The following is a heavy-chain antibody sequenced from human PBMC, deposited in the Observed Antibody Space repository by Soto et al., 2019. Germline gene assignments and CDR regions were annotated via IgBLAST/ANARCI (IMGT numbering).Heavy chain of an antibody. J-gene: IGHJ4*02. Sequence: GGSLRLSCAASGFSFSSYAMSWVRQAPGKGLEWVSAISGSNSGTYYADSVKGRFIISRDNSKNRLSLQMNSLRAEDTAVYYCARDCSSTRCYNWGQGTLVTVSS. CDR2: ISGSNSGT. V-gene: IGHV3-23*01. CDR1: GFSFSSYA. CDR3: ARDCSSTRCYN. D-gene: IGHD2-2*02.